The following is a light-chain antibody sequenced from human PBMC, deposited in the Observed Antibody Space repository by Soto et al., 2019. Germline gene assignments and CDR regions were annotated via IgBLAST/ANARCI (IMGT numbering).Light chain of an antibody. Sequence: EIVLTQSPATLSLSPGERATLSCRASQSVSSYLAWYQQKPGQAPRLLIYDASNRATGIPARFSGSGSGTEFTLTISGLQPEDFATYYCQQTNSYPLTFGGGTKVDIK. J-gene: IGKJ4*01. CDR3: QQTNSYPLT. CDR1: QSVSSY. V-gene: IGKV3-11*01. CDR2: DAS.